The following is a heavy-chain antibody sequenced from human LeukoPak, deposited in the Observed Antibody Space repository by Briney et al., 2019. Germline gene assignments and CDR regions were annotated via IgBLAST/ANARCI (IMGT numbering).Heavy chain of an antibody. CDR1: GGSLSGYY. J-gene: IGHJ4*02. V-gene: IGHV4-34*01. D-gene: IGHD3-22*01. CDR3: ARRGVYYDSSGYHYYFDY. Sequence: SETLSLTCAVYGGSLSGYYWNWIRQPPGKGLEWIGEINHSGSTNYNPSLKSRVTISVDTSKNQFSLKLSSVTAADTAVYYCARRGVYYDSSGYHYYFDYWGQGTLVTVSS. CDR2: INHSGST.